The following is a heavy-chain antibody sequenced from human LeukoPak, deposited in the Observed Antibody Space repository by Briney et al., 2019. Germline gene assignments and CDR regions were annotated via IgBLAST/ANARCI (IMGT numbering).Heavy chain of an antibody. V-gene: IGHV4-39*07. CDR3: ARGEYYYGSGSSAITVRFDP. Sequence: SETLSLTCTVSGGSISSSSYFWVWIRQPPGKGLQWTGCIYYSGSTYYKPSLKSRVTISVDTSKNQFSLKLSSVTAADTAVYYCARGEYYYGSGSSAITVRFDPWGQGTLVTVSS. CDR2: IYYSGST. CDR1: GGSISSSSYF. D-gene: IGHD3-10*01. J-gene: IGHJ5*02.